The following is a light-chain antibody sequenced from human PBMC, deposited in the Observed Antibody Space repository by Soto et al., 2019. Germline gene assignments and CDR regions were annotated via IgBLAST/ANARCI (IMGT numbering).Light chain of an antibody. CDR3: LQDYNYPWM. Sequence: AIQMTQSPSSLSASVGDRVTITCRASQDIRNELGWYQQKPGKAPKLLIYAASSLQSGVPSRFSGSGSGTDFTLTISSLQPEDFATYYCLQDYNYPWMFGQGTKVEIK. J-gene: IGKJ1*01. V-gene: IGKV1-6*01. CDR2: AAS. CDR1: QDIRNE.